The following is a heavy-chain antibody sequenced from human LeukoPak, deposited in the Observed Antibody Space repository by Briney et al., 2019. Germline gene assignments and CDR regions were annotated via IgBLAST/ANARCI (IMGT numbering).Heavy chain of an antibody. D-gene: IGHD1-7*01. J-gene: IGHJ1*01. CDR2: IYSSGTT. Sequence: SETLSLTCTVSGGSISSSSYYWGWIRQPPGKGLECIGNIYSSGTTYYNPSLKSRVTISIDTSKSQFSLRLSSVTAADTAVYYCVQNIPGTIEHWGQGTLVTVSS. V-gene: IGHV4-39*01. CDR1: GGSISSSSYY. CDR3: VQNIPGTIEH.